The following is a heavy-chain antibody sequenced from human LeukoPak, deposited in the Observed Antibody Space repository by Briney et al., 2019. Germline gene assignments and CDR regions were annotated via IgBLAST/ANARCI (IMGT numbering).Heavy chain of an antibody. Sequence: SETLSLTCTVSVGSISSYYWSWIRQPPGKGLEWIGYIYYSGSTNYNPSLKSRVTISVDTSKNQFSLKLSSVTAADTAVYYCARELGQYCSSTSCYGYAFDIWGQGTMVTVSS. J-gene: IGHJ3*02. CDR2: IYYSGST. CDR3: ARELGQYCSSTSCYGYAFDI. V-gene: IGHV4-59*01. D-gene: IGHD2-2*01. CDR1: VGSISSYY.